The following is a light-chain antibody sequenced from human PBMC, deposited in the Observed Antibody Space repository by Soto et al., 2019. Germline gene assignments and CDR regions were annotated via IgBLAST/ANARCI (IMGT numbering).Light chain of an antibody. CDR3: QQYGSSPQGLT. Sequence: ELVLTQSPGTLSLTPGERATLSCRASQSVSSSDLAWYQQKPGQAPRLLIYGASSRATGIPDRFSGSGSGTDFTLTISRLEPEDFAVYYCQQYGSSPQGLTFGGGTKVDIK. CDR2: GAS. V-gene: IGKV3-20*01. J-gene: IGKJ4*01. CDR1: QSVSSSD.